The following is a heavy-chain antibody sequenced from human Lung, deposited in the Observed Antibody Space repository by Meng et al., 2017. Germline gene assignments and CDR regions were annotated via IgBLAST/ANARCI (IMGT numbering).Heavy chain of an antibody. J-gene: IGHJ1*01. CDR1: GASISAAY. Sequence: SETLSLTCSVSGASISAAYWSWIRQSPGKGLEWIGFIYDRGNTDSNPALKSRVTISLDRSKNQVYLNLTSVTAADTAVYYCASLPTTYYDSFVYSWGQGTLVTVSS. CDR2: IYDRGNT. D-gene: IGHD3-22*01. CDR3: ASLPTTYYDSFVYS. V-gene: IGHV4-59*01.